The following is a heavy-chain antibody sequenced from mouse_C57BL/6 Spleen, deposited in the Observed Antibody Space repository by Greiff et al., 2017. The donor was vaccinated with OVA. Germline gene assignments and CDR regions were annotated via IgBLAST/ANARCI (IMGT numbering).Heavy chain of an antibody. CDR1: GYTFTDYY. Sequence: QVQLKQSGAELVRPGASVKLSCKASGYTFTDYYINWVKQRPGQGLEWIARIYPGSGNTYYNEKFKGKATLTAEKSSSTAYMQLSSLTSEDSAVYFCARSFYYGNYFDYWGQGTTLTVSS. CDR2: IYPGSGNT. J-gene: IGHJ2*01. D-gene: IGHD2-1*01. V-gene: IGHV1-76*01. CDR3: ARSFYYGNYFDY.